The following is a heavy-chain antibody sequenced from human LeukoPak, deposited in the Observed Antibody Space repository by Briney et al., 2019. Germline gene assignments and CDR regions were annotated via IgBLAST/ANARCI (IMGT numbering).Heavy chain of an antibody. Sequence: GGSLRVSCAASGFSVTTSYMSWVRQAPGKGLEWVSFISSGSTIIYYADSVKGRFTVSRDNAENSLYLQMNSLRDEDTAVYYCARNPAGIGDYWGQGTLVTVSS. V-gene: IGHV3-48*02. CDR2: ISSGSTII. J-gene: IGHJ4*02. CDR1: GFSVTTSY. D-gene: IGHD1-26*01. CDR3: ARNPAGIGDY.